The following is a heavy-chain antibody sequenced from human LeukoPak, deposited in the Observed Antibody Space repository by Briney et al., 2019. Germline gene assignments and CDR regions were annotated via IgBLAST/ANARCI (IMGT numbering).Heavy chain of an antibody. D-gene: IGHD3-22*01. CDR3: ARGVGYYDSSGYLY. Sequence: GGSLRLSCAASGFTFSSYSMNWVRQAPGKGLEWVSSISSSSSYIYYADSVKGRFTISRDNAKNSLYLQMNSLRAEDTAVYYCARGVGYYDSSGYLYWGQGTLVTVSS. CDR2: ISSSSSYI. J-gene: IGHJ4*02. V-gene: IGHV3-21*01. CDR1: GFTFSSYS.